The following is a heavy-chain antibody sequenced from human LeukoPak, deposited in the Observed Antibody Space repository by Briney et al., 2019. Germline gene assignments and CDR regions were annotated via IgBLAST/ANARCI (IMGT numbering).Heavy chain of an antibody. V-gene: IGHV3-7*01. CDR1: GFTFSSYW. J-gene: IGHJ4*02. D-gene: IGHD6-19*01. Sequence: PGGSLRLSCAASGFTFSSYWMSWVRQAPGKGLEWVANIKQDGSGKYYVDSVKGRFTISRDNAKNSLYLQMNSLRAEDTAVYYCARVRGQWLVDYWGQGTLVTVSS. CDR2: IKQDGSGK. CDR3: ARVRGQWLVDY.